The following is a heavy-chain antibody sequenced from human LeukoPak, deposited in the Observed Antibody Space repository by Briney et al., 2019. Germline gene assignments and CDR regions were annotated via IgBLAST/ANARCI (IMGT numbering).Heavy chain of an antibody. J-gene: IGHJ4*02. CDR2: FDPEDGET. CDR3: ATDSPYYYDSSGYYGVY. V-gene: IGHV1-24*01. CDR1: GYTLTELS. D-gene: IGHD3-22*01. Sequence: VASVKVSCKVSGYTLTELSMHWVRQAPGKGLEWMGGFDPEDGETIYAQKFQGRVTMTKDTSTDTAYMELSSLRSEDTAVYYCATDSPYYYDSSGYYGVYWGQGTLVTVSS.